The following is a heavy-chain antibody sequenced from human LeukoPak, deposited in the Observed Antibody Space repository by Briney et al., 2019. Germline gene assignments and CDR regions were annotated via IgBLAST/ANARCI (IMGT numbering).Heavy chain of an antibody. V-gene: IGHV3-48*02. CDR3: ARDGGWHAFDI. D-gene: IGHD2-15*01. Sequence: QPGRSLRLSCAASGFTFSSYSINWVRQAPGKGLEWVSYISSTSTTIYYADSVKGRFTISRDNAKNSLYLQMNSLRDDDTAVYYCARDGGWHAFDIWGQGTMVTVSS. J-gene: IGHJ3*02. CDR2: ISSTSTTI. CDR1: GFTFSSYS.